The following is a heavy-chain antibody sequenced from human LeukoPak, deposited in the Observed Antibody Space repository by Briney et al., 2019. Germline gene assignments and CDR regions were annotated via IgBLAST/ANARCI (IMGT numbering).Heavy chain of an antibody. V-gene: IGHV4-39*01. D-gene: IGHD5-12*01. CDR1: GGSISSSNYH. J-gene: IGHJ5*02. CDR2: IYYTGST. Sequence: SETLSLTCTVSGGSISSSNYHWGWIRQPPGEGLQWIGNIYYTGSTYYNPSLKSRVTISVDTSKNQFSLKLSSVTAADTAVYYCARQGRSGYDSYWFDPWGQGTLVTVSS. CDR3: ARQGRSGYDSYWFDP.